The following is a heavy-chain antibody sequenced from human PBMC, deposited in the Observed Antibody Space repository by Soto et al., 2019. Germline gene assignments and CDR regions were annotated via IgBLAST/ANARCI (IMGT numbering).Heavy chain of an antibody. Sequence: SETLCLPCAVSGVSLTSGNWWTWVRQSPQRGLEYIGEIFHDGTANYYPSFERRVAMSVDTSRNQFSLKLTSVTAADTAVYFCAILVYGSGLNHDFYSFCARGSLV. D-gene: IGHD2-21*01. CDR1: GVSLTSGNW. CDR2: IFHDGTA. CDR3: AILVYGSGLNHDFYSF. J-gene: IGHJ2*01. V-gene: IGHV4-4*02.